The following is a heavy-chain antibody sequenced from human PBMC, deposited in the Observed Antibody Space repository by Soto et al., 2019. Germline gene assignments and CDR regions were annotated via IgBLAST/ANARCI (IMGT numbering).Heavy chain of an antibody. D-gene: IGHD2-2*02. J-gene: IGHJ4*02. V-gene: IGHV3-7*01. CDR1: GFTFSSYW. CDR2: IKQDGSEK. Sequence: GGSLRLSCAASGFTFSSYWMSWVRQAPGKGLEWVANIKQDGSEKYYVDSVKGRFTISRDNAKNSLYLQMNSLRAEDTAVYYCAGRYCSSTSCYKNYFDYWGQGTLVTVSS. CDR3: AGRYCSSTSCYKNYFDY.